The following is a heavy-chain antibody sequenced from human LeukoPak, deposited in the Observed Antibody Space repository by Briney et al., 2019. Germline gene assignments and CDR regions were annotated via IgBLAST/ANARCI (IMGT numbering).Heavy chain of an antibody. Sequence: PGGSLRLSCGASGFTFRSYAMSWVRQAPEKGLEWVSVISGSGSSTYYADSVKGRFTISRDNAKNSLYLQMNSLRAEDTAVYYCARGRSSGFFDYWGQGTLVTVSS. CDR1: GFTFRSYA. CDR2: ISGSGSST. J-gene: IGHJ4*02. V-gene: IGHV3-23*01. D-gene: IGHD6-6*01. CDR3: ARGRSSGFFDY.